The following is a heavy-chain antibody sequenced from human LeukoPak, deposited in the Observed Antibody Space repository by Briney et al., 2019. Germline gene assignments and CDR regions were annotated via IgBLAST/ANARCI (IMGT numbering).Heavy chain of an antibody. CDR2: ISAYNGNT. V-gene: IGHV1-18*04. CDR3: ARSIIAVAGTGYFDY. CDR1: GYTFTSYY. J-gene: IGHJ4*02. Sequence: GASVKVSCKASGYTFTSYYMHWVRQAPGQGLEWMGWISAYNGNTNYAQKLQGRVTMTTDTSTSTAYMELRSLRSDDTAVYYCARSIIAVAGTGYFDYWGQGTLVTVSS. D-gene: IGHD6-19*01.